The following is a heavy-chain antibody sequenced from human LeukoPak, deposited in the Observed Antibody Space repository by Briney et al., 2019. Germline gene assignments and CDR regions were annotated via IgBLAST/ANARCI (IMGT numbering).Heavy chain of an antibody. CDR1: GFTFSSYS. J-gene: IGHJ6*03. V-gene: IGHV3-48*01. CDR2: ISSSSSTI. Sequence: GGSLRLSCAASGFTFSSYSMNWVRQAPGKGLEWVSYISSSSSTIYYADSVKGRFTISRDNAKNSLYLQMNSLRAEDTAVYYCARVLYGSGSYYYYYYMDVWGKGTTVTVSS. D-gene: IGHD3-10*01. CDR3: ARVLYGSGSYYYYYYMDV.